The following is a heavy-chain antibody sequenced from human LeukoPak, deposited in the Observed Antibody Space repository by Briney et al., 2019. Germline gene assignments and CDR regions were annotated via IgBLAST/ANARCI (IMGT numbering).Heavy chain of an antibody. CDR3: AKDYYDSSGFPNWFGP. J-gene: IGHJ5*02. Sequence: GGSLRLSCAASGFTFSSYGMHWVRQAPGKGLEWVAVIWYDGSNKYYADSVKGRFTISRDNSKNTLYLQMNSLRAEDTAVYYCAKDYYDSSGFPNWFGPWGQGTLVTVSS. CDR1: GFTFSSYG. CDR2: IWYDGSNK. V-gene: IGHV3-33*06. D-gene: IGHD3-22*01.